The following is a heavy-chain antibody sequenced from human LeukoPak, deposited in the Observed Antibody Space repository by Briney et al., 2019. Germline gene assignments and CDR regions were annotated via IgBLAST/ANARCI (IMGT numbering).Heavy chain of an antibody. D-gene: IGHD5-24*01. CDR3: AIDPLMATITVNY. CDR2: IKLDESEK. J-gene: IGHJ4*02. CDR1: GFSFSSHW. Sequence: GGSLRLSCAASGFSFSSHWMSWVRQAPGKGLEWVANIKLDESEKYYVDSVKGRFTISRDNTKNSLYLQMNSLRAEDTAVYYCAIDPLMATITVNYGGQGTLVTVSS. V-gene: IGHV3-7*01.